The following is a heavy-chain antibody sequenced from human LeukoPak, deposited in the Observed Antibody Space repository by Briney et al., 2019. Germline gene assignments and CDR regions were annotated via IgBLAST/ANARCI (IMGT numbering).Heavy chain of an antibody. D-gene: IGHD6-13*01. CDR2: IYYSGST. Sequence: SETLSLTCTVSGGSISSSSYYWGWIRQPPGKGLEWIGSIYYSGSTYYNPSLKSRVTISVDTSKNQFSLKLSSVTAADTAVYYCARRRTVQLVSGWFDPWGQGTLVTVSS. J-gene: IGHJ5*02. CDR3: ARRRTVQLVSGWFDP. CDR1: GGSISSSSYY. V-gene: IGHV4-39*01.